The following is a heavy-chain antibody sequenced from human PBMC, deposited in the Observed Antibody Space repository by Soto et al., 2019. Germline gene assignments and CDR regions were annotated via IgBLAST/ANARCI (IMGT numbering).Heavy chain of an antibody. J-gene: IGHJ6*03. CDR3: ARGADYGDYLGYYYMDV. V-gene: IGHV3-33*01. CDR1: GFTFSSYG. Sequence: GGSLRLSCAASGFTFSSYGMHWVRQAPGKGLEWVAVIWYDGSNKYYADSVKGRFTISRDNSKNTLYLQMNSLRAEDTAVYYCARGADYGDYLGYYYMDVWGKGTTVTVSS. D-gene: IGHD4-17*01. CDR2: IWYDGSNK.